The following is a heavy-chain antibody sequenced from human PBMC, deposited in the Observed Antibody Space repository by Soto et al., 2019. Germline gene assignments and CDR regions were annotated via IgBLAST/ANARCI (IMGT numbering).Heavy chain of an antibody. V-gene: IGHV4-30-4*01. CDR2: IYYSGST. D-gene: IGHD2-21*02. J-gene: IGHJ4*02. CDR1: GGSISSGDYY. CDR3: ARDDCGGDCYSALVY. Sequence: TLSLTCTVSGGSISSGDYYWSWIRQPPGKGLEWIGYIYYSGSTYYNPSLKSRVTISVDTSKNQFSLKLSSVTAADTAVYYCARDDCGGDCYSALVYWGQGTLVTVSS.